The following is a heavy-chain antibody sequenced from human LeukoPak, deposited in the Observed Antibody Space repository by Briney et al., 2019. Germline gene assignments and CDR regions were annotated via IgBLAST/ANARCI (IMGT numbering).Heavy chain of an antibody. CDR1: GGSFSGYY. CDR3: ARVKLLWFGELLGTFDY. J-gene: IGHJ4*02. Sequence: SETLSLTCAVYGGSFSGYYWSWIRQPPGKGLEWIGEINHSGSTNYNPSLKSRVTISVDTSKSQFSLKLSSVTAADTAAYYCARVKLLWFGELLGTFDYWGQGTLVTVSS. CDR2: INHSGST. D-gene: IGHD3-10*01. V-gene: IGHV4-34*01.